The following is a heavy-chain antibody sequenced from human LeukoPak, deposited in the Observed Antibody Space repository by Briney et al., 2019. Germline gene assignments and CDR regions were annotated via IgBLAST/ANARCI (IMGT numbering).Heavy chain of an antibody. D-gene: IGHD5-18*01. CDR1: GGSISSSNW. J-gene: IGHJ4*02. CDR3: ASRMGYSYGPYYFDY. V-gene: IGHV4-4*02. Sequence: SETLSLTCAVSGGSISSSNWWNWVRQPPGKRLEWIGEIYHGGSTNYNPSLKSRATISVDTSKNQFSLKLSSVTAADTAVYYCASRMGYSYGPYYFDYWGQGTLVTVSS. CDR2: IYHGGST.